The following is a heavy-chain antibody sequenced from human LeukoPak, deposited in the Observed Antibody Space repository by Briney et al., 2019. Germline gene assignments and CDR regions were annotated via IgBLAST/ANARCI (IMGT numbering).Heavy chain of an antibody. CDR1: GYTFTSYG. Sequence: ASVKVSCKASGYTFTSYGISWVRQAPGQGLEWTGWISAYNGNTNYAQKLQGRVTMTTDTSTSTAYMELRSLRSDDTAVYYCARLGYCSGGSCQYCYGMDVWGQGTTVTVSS. CDR2: ISAYNGNT. CDR3: ARLGYCSGGSCQYCYGMDV. V-gene: IGHV1-18*01. J-gene: IGHJ6*02. D-gene: IGHD2-15*01.